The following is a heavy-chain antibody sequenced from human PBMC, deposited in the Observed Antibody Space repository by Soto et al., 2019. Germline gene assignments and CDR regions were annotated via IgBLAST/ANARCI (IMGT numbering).Heavy chain of an antibody. CDR2: ITPVPETA. CDR1: GGTLDSQG. Sequence: QVQLVQSGAEVQKPGSSVKVSCKASGGTLDSQGISWFRQAPGQGLEWMGRITPVPETANYAQRFQGRVTITADKSTSSAYMELSGLKSDDTAVYYCARGRLTAPKSGARGAFEIWGQGTMMIVSS. CDR3: ARGRLTAPKSGARGAFEI. V-gene: IGHV1-69*09. J-gene: IGHJ3*02. D-gene: IGHD1-26*01.